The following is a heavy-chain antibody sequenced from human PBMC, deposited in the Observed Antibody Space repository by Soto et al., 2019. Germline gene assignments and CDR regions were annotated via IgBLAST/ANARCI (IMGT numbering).Heavy chain of an antibody. V-gene: IGHV3-9*01. CDR2: ISWNSGSI. D-gene: IGHD6-6*01. J-gene: IGHJ4*02. CDR3: AKDQSSSSLLFDY. Sequence: PGGSLRLSCAASGFIFDDHAMHWVRQAPGKGLEWVSGISWNSGSIGYADSVKGRFTISRDNAKNSLYLQMKSLRPDDTAVYYCAKDQSSSSLLFDYWGQGILVTVSS. CDR1: GFIFDDHA.